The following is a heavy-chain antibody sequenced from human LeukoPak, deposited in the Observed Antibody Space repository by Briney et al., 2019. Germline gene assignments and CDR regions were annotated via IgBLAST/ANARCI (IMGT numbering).Heavy chain of an antibody. V-gene: IGHV3-53*01. CDR3: ARGGYYYDSSGYYYVY. CDR2: IYSGGST. D-gene: IGHD3-22*01. CDR1: GFTVSSNY. J-gene: IGHJ4*02. Sequence: PGGSLRLSCAASGFTVSSNYMSWVRQAPGKGLEWVSVIYSGGSTYYADSVKGRFTISRDNSKNTLYLQMNSLRAEDTAVYYCARGGYYYDSSGYYYVYWGQGTLVTVSS.